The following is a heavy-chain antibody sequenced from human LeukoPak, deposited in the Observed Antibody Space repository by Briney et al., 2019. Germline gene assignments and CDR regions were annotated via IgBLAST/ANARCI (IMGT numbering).Heavy chain of an antibody. D-gene: IGHD3-22*01. CDR2: INHSGST. Sequence: SETLSLTCAVYGGSFSGYYWSWIRQPPGKGLEWIGEINHSGSTNYNPSLKSRVTISVDTSKNQFSLKLSSATAADTAVYYCASEYYYDSSGYYSSYWGQGTLVTVSS. CDR3: ASEYYYDSSGYYSSY. V-gene: IGHV4-34*01. CDR1: GGSFSGYY. J-gene: IGHJ4*02.